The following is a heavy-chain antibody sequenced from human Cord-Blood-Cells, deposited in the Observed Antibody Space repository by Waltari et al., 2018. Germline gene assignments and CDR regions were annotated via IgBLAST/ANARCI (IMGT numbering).Heavy chain of an antibody. CDR1: GFTVSSNY. D-gene: IGHD4-4*01. Sequence: EVQLVESGGGLIQPGGSLRRSCAASGFTVSSNYLSLVRQAPGKGLEWVSVIYSGGSTYYADSGKGRFTISRDNSKNTLYLQMNSLRAEDTAVYYCARDRLHYNWFDPWGQGTLVTVSS. V-gene: IGHV3-53*01. J-gene: IGHJ5*02. CDR3: ARDRLHYNWFDP. CDR2: IYSGGST.